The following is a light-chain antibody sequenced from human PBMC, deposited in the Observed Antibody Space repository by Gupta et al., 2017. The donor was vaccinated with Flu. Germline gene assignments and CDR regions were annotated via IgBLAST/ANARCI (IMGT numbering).Light chain of an antibody. Sequence: NFILTQPHSVSESPGKTVTISCSRSSGSIASRYVQWYQQRPGSSPTTVIYEHNQRPSGVPGRFSGSVDSSSNSASLTISGLKPEDEADYYCQSYDSTTRVFGGGTKLTVL. CDR1: SGSIASRY. V-gene: IGLV6-57*01. J-gene: IGLJ3*02. CDR3: QSYDSTTRV. CDR2: EHN.